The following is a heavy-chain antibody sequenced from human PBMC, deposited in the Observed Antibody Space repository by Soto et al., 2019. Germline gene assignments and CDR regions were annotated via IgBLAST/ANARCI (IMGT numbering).Heavy chain of an antibody. J-gene: IGHJ6*02. CDR2: MNPNSGNT. D-gene: IGHD5-12*01. Sequence: QVQLVQSGAEVKKPGASVKVSCKASGYTFTSYDINWVRQATGQGLEWMGWMNPNSGNTGYAQKFQGRVTMTRNTSLSTADMELSSLRSEDTAVYYCAIPPATGYYYGMDGWGQGTTVTVSS. CDR3: AIPPATGYYYGMDG. V-gene: IGHV1-8*01. CDR1: GYTFTSYD.